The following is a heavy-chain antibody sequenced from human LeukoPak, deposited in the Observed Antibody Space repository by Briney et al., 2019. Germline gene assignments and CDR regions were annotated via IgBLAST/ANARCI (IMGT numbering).Heavy chain of an antibody. CDR2: ISGSSTTI. D-gene: IGHD5-12*01. CDR3: ARDWYSDYGFGPY. J-gene: IGHJ4*02. V-gene: IGHV3-48*01. CDR1: GFTFSSYN. Sequence: PGESLRLSRAASGFTFSSYNMDWVRQAPGKGLEWVSYISGSSTTIYYADSVKGRFTISRDDAKNSLYQQMNSLRAEDTAVYYCARDWYSDYGFGPYWGQGTLVTVSS.